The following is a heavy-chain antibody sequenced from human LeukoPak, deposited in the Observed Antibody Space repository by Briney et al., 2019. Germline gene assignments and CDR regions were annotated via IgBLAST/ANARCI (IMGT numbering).Heavy chain of an antibody. CDR2: INPNSGGT. D-gene: IGHD7-27*01. V-gene: IGHV1-2*02. Sequence: ASVKVSCKASGYSFTNYKIHWLRQAPGQGLEWMGWINPNSGGTNYAQKFQGRVTMTRDTSISTAYMELSRLRSDDTAVYYCARPPRNGGSTQNYFDYGGQGPLVTVSS. CDR3: ARPPRNGGSTQNYFDY. J-gene: IGHJ4*02. CDR1: GYSFTNYK.